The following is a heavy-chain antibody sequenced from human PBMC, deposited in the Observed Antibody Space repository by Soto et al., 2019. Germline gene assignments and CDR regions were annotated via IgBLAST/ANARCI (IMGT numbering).Heavy chain of an antibody. V-gene: IGHV4-61*02. J-gene: IGHJ6*02. D-gene: IGHD1-26*01. Sequence: SETLSLTCAVSGGSISRGGYSWSWIRHPAGQGLEWIGRIYTSGSTNYNPSLRSRVTMSVDTSKNQFSLKLSSVTAADTAVYYCARDLPHASSYHYYYGMDVWGQGTTVTVSS. CDR2: IYTSGST. CDR1: GGSISRGGYS. CDR3: ARDLPHASSYHYYYGMDV.